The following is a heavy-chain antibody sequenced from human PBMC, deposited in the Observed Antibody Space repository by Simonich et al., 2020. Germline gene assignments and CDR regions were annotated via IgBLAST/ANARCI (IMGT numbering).Heavy chain of an antibody. J-gene: IGHJ6*02. CDR2: ISSSGSTI. V-gene: IGHV3-48*03. D-gene: IGHD6-6*01. Sequence: EVQLVESGGGLVQPGGSLRLSCAASGFTFSSYEMNWVRQAPGKGLEWVSYISSSGSTIYYADSVKGQFTIYRDNAKNSLYLQMNSLRAEYTAVYYCARDFRLQLVEIGTYYYYGMDVWGQGTTVTVSS. CDR1: GFTFSSYE. CDR3: ARDFRLQLVEIGTYYYYGMDV.